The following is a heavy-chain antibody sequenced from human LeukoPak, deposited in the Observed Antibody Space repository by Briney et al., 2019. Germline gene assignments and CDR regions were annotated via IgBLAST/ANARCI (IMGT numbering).Heavy chain of an antibody. D-gene: IGHD3-22*01. J-gene: IGHJ4*02. CDR3: ARATYYYDSSGYYYGGYYFDY. Sequence: ASVKVSCKASGYTFTSYGISWVRQAPGQGLEWMGWISAYNGNTNYAQKLQGRVTMTTDTSTSTAYMELRSLRSEDTAVYYCARATYYYDSSGYYYGGYYFDYWGQGTLVTLSS. CDR2: ISAYNGNT. CDR1: GYTFTSYG. V-gene: IGHV1-18*01.